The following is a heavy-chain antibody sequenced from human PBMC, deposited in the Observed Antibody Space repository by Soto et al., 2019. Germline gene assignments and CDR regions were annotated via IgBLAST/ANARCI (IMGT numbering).Heavy chain of an antibody. V-gene: IGHV1-8*01. Sequence: QVQLVQSGAEVKKPGASVKVSCKASGYTFTSYDINWVRQATGQGLEWMGWMNPNSGNTGYAQKFQGRITMTRNTTITTAYMELSSLRSEDTAVYYCAGCAYYYYYMDVWDKGTTVTDAS. CDR3: AGCAYYYYYMDV. CDR1: GYTFTSYD. CDR2: MNPNSGNT. J-gene: IGHJ6*03.